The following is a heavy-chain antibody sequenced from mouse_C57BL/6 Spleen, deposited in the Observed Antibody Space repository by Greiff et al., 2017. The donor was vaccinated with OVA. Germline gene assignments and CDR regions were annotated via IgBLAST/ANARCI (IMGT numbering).Heavy chain of an antibody. V-gene: IGHV1-75*01. CDR2: IFPGSGST. J-gene: IGHJ2*01. CDR3: ARGGYYGSSSMYYFDY. D-gene: IGHD1-1*01. CDR1: GYTFTDYY. Sequence: QVQLKQSGPELVKPGASVKISCKASGYTFTDYYINWVKQRPGQGLEWIGWIFPGSGSTYYNEKFKGKATLTVDKSSSTAYMLLSSLTSEDSAVYFCARGGYYGSSSMYYFDYWGQGTTLTVSS.